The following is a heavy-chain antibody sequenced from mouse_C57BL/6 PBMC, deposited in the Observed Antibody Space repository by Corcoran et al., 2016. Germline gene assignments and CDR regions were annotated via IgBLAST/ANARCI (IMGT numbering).Heavy chain of an antibody. CDR1: GYTFTDYY. Sequence: EVQLQQSGPELVKPGASVKISCKASGYTFTDYYMNWVKQSHGKSLEWIGDINPNNGGTSYNQKFKGKATFTVDKSSSPAYMELRILTSEDAAVDYCASWGYDSCAYWGQGTLVTVSA. J-gene: IGHJ3*01. V-gene: IGHV1-26*01. CDR3: ASWGYDSCAY. CDR2: INPNNGGT. D-gene: IGHD2-4*01.